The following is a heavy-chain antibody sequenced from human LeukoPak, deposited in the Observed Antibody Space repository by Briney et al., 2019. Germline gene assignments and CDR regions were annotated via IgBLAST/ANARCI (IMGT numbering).Heavy chain of an antibody. CDR3: ARGPTWSETNDAFDI. V-gene: IGHV4-59*01. J-gene: IGHJ3*02. Sequence: SETLSLTCTVSGGSISSCYWSWIRQPPGKGLEWIGYIYYSGSTNYNPSLKSRVTISVDTSKNQFSLKLSSVTAADTAVYYCARGPTWSETNDAFDIWGQGTMVTVSS. CDR1: GGSISSCY. D-gene: IGHD1-1*01. CDR2: IYYSGST.